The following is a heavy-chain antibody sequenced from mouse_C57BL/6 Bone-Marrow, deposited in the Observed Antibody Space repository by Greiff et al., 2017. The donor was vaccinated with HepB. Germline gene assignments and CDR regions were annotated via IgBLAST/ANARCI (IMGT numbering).Heavy chain of an antibody. CDR1: GFTFSDFY. Sequence: EVQLVESGGGLVQSGRSLRLSCATSGFTFSDFYMEWVRQAPGKGLEWIAASRNKANDYTTEYSASVKGRFIVSRDTSQSILYLQMNALRAEDTAIYYCARDAGYYGSFAYWGQGTLVTVSA. J-gene: IGHJ3*01. CDR2: SRNKANDYTT. D-gene: IGHD1-1*01. CDR3: ARDAGYYGSFAY. V-gene: IGHV7-1*01.